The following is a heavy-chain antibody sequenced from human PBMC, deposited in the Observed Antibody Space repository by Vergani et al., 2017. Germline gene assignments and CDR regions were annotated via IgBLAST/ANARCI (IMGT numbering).Heavy chain of an antibody. V-gene: IGHV3-23*04. D-gene: IGHD6-19*01. Sequence: EVQLVESGGDLAQPGGSLTLSCVAYGLVFSDYTMSWVRQAPGRGLEWVSIISGSATGGVTYVADSVKGRFTIFRDNSKNTLFLHMNRLRPEDTAVYYCAKVGRSEVAGTFGAFDIWGQGTMVTVSS. CDR1: GLVFSDYT. J-gene: IGHJ3*02. CDR3: AKVGRSEVAGTFGAFDI. CDR2: ISGSATGGVT.